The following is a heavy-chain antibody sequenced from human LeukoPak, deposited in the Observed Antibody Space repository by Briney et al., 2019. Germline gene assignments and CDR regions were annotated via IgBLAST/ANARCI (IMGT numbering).Heavy chain of an antibody. J-gene: IGHJ4*02. CDR3: ARSRDGYSSFDY. V-gene: IGHV3-21*01. D-gene: IGHD5-24*01. CDR1: GFTFSYYT. Sequence: GGSLRLSCAASGFTFSYYTINWVRQAPGKGLEWVSSITSSSSYIYYADSVKRRFTISRDNSKNTLYLQMNSLRAEDTAVYYCARSRDGYSSFDYWGQGTLVTVSS. CDR2: ITSSSSYI.